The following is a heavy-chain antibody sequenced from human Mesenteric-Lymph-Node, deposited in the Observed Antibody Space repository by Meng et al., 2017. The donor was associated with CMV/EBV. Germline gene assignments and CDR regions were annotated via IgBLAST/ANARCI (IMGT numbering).Heavy chain of an antibody. CDR2: ITPFNGNT. D-gene: IGHD1-26*01. Sequence: SVKVSCKASGYTFTYRYLHWVRQAPGQALEWMGWITPFNGNTNYAPKFQDRVTITRDRSMSTAYMELSSLRSEDTAMYYCALSGSRGYSYGMDVWGQGTTVTVSS. J-gene: IGHJ6*02. CDR1: GYTFTYRY. V-gene: IGHV1-45*02. CDR3: ALSGSRGYSYGMDV.